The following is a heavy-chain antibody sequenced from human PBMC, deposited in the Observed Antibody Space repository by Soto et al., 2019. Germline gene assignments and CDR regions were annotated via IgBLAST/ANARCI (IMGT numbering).Heavy chain of an antibody. J-gene: IGHJ2*01. V-gene: IGHV1-69*05. Sequence: QVQLVQSGAEVKKPGSSVKVSCKASGGTFSSYAISWVRQAPGQGLEWMGGIIPIFGTSNYAQKFQGRVTXXXXXXXXXXXXXXXXXXXXXXXXXXXAXXXXXXXGSWYFDLWGRGTLVTVSS. CDR1: GGTFSSYA. D-gene: IGHD1-26*01. CDR3: AXXXXXXXGSWYFDL. CDR2: IIPIFGTS.